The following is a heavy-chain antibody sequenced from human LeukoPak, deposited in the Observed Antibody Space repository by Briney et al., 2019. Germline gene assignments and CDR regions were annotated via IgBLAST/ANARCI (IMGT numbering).Heavy chain of an antibody. J-gene: IGHJ4*02. CDR2: IDPSDSYT. CDR1: AYSFTSYW. D-gene: IGHD6-19*01. CDR3: ARQVAVSGTVDY. Sequence: GESLKISCKGSAYSFTSYWISWVRQMPGKGLEWMGRIDPSDSYTNYSPSFQGRVTISADKSISTAYLQWSGLKASDTAMFYCARQVAVSGTVDYWGQGTLVTVSS. V-gene: IGHV5-10-1*01.